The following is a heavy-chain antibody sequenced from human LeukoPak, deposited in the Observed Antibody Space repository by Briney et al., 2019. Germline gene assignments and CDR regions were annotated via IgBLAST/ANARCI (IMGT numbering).Heavy chain of an antibody. J-gene: IGHJ4*02. CDR1: GFTFSSYE. D-gene: IGHD3-10*01. CDR2: IYSGGST. CDR3: ARVLWFGGFFFDY. V-gene: IGHV3-53*01. Sequence: GGSLRLSCAASGFTFSSYEMNWVRQAPGKGLEWVSVIYSGGSTYYADSVKGRFTISRDNSKNTLDLQMNSLRAEDTAVYYCARVLWFGGFFFDYWGQGTLVTVSS.